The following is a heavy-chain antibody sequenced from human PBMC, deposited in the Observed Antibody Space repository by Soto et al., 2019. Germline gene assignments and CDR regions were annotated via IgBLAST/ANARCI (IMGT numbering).Heavy chain of an antibody. CDR3: ARGRTLITGTSLDY. CDR2: INHSGSA. Sequence: SETLSLTCAVYGGSFSGYYWTWIRQPPGKGLEWIGEINHSGSANYKPSLRSRVTISVDTSKNQLSLKVNSVTAADTAVYYCARGRTLITGTSLDYWGQGTLVTVSS. J-gene: IGHJ4*02. CDR1: GGSFSGYY. V-gene: IGHV4-34*01. D-gene: IGHD1-20*01.